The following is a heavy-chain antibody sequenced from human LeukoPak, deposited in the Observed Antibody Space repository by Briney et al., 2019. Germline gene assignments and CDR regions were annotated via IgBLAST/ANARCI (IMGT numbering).Heavy chain of an antibody. V-gene: IGHV4-30-4*01. D-gene: IGHD5-18*01. CDR2: IYYSGST. J-gene: IGHJ3*01. Sequence: KPSETLSLTCTVSGGSISSGDYYWSWIRQPPGKGLEWIGYIYYSGSTYYNPSLKSRVTISVDTSKNQFSLKLSSVTAADTAVYYCARPGVGSGRYGAFDVWGQGTMVTVSS. CDR1: GGSISSGDYY. CDR3: ARPGVGSGRYGAFDV.